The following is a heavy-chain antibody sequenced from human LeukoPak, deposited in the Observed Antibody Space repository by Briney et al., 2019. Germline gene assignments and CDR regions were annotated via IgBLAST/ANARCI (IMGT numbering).Heavy chain of an antibody. J-gene: IGHJ4*02. CDR3: AKVPITMVRGVNYYFDY. CDR1: GFAFDDYV. Sequence: PGGSLRLSCAASGFAFDDYVMHWVRQAPGKGLEWVSGISWNSGSIGYAESVKGRFTISRDNAKNSLYLQMNSLRAEDTALYYCAKVPITMVRGVNYYFDYWGQGTLVTVSS. D-gene: IGHD3-10*01. CDR2: ISWNSGSI. V-gene: IGHV3-9*01.